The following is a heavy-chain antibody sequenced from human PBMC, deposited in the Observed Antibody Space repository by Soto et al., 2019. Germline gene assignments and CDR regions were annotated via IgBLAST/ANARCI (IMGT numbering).Heavy chain of an antibody. D-gene: IGHD2-2*01. J-gene: IGHJ6*02. Sequence: GGSLRLSCAASGFTFSSYGMHWVRQAPGKGLEWVAVIWYDGSNKYYADSVKGRFTISRDNSKNTLYLQMNSLRAEDTAVYYCARVQGPKVPAAMLYGMDVWGQGTTVTVSS. CDR3: ARVQGPKVPAAMLYGMDV. CDR1: GFTFSSYG. CDR2: IWYDGSNK. V-gene: IGHV3-33*01.